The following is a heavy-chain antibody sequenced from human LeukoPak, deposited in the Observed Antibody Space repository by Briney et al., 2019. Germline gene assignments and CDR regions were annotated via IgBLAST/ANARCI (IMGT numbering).Heavy chain of an antibody. CDR2: MNPNSGNT. D-gene: IGHD3-10*01. J-gene: IGHJ6*03. Sequence: ASVKVSCKASGYTFTSYDINWVRQATGQGLEWMGWMNPNSGNTGYAQKFQGRVTMTRNTSISTAYMELSSLRSEDTAVYYCARRLKRMVRGVIRGNSDYYNQYYMDVWGKGTTVTISS. CDR1: GYTFTSYD. CDR3: ARRLKRMVRGVIRGNSDYYNQYYMDV. V-gene: IGHV1-8*01.